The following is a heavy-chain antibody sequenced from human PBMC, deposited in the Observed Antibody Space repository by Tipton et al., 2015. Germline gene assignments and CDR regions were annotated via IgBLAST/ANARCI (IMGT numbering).Heavy chain of an antibody. J-gene: IGHJ4*02. D-gene: IGHD6-19*01. CDR1: GGSISRGPYY. CDR2: ISHSGTS. Sequence: LRLSCTVSGGSISRGPYYWTWIRQHPGKGLEWIGYISHSGTSYSNPSLKSRVTISIDTSKNQFSLKLSSVTAADTAVYYCARTGGVHSSGWEVHWGQGTLVSVSS. CDR3: ARTGGVHSSGWEVH. V-gene: IGHV4-31*03.